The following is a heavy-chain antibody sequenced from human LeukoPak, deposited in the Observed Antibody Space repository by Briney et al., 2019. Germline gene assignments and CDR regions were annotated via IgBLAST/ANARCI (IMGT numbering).Heavy chain of an antibody. V-gene: IGHV4-38-2*01. CDR3: ARRGYSYIDN. Sequence: SETLSLTCAVSGYSISSSYYWGWVRQPPGKGLEWIGSIYYNGNTYYNPSLKSRVSISADTSKNQFSLKLISVTAADTAIYYCARRGYSYIDNWGQGTPVTVSS. D-gene: IGHD5-18*01. CDR1: GYSISSSYY. J-gene: IGHJ4*02. CDR2: IYYNGNT.